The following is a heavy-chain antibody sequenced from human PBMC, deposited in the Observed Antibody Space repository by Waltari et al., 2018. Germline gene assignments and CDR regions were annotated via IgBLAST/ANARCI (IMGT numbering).Heavy chain of an antibody. CDR1: GYTFTGYY. Sequence: QVQLVQSGSEVKKPGASVKVSCEASGYTFTGYYIPWVRLAPGQGLEWMGWINPNSGATNYAQKFQGRVTMTGDTSISTAYMELSGLRSDDTAVYYCARGGVSYYDFWTGYYPYMDVWGKGTTVTISS. CDR2: INPNSGAT. CDR3: ARGGVSYYDFWTGYYPYMDV. V-gene: IGHV1-2*02. J-gene: IGHJ6*03. D-gene: IGHD3-3*01.